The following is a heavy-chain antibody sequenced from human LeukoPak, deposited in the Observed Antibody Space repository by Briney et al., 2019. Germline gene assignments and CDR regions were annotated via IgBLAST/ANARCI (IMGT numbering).Heavy chain of an antibody. J-gene: IGHJ4*02. V-gene: IGHV3-21*01. CDR3: ARSSNYYDSSGFIEF. CDR1: GFTFSSYW. CDR2: ISSSSSYI. Sequence: GGSLRLSCAASGFTFSSYWMSWVRQAPGKGLEWVSSISSSSSYIYYADSVKGRSTISRDNAKNSLYLQMNSLRAEDTAVYYCARSSNYYDSSGFIEFWGQGTLVTVSS. D-gene: IGHD3-22*01.